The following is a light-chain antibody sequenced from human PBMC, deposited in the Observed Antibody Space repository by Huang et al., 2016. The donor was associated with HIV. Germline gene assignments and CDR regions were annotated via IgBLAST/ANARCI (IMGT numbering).Light chain of an antibody. Sequence: EIVLTQSPATLSLSPGERATLSCRASQSISSCLAWYQQKPGQAPRLLIYDASNRATGIPARFSGSGSGTDFTLTISSLEPEDFAIYYCQQRSNLGTFGGGTKVEIK. CDR3: QQRSNLGT. CDR1: QSISSC. J-gene: IGKJ4*01. CDR2: DAS. V-gene: IGKV3-11*01.